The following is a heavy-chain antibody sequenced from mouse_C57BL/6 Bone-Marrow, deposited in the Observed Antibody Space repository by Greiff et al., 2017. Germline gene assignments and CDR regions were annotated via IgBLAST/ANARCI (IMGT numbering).Heavy chain of an antibody. CDR1: GFTFSSYA. D-gene: IGHD2-5*01. Sequence: EVQRVESGGGLVKPGGSLKLSCAASGFTFSSYAMSWVRQTPEKRLEWVATISDGGSYTYYPDNVKGRFTISRDNAKNNLYLQMSHLKSEDTAMYYCARGGVTTYFDYWGQGTTLTVSS. V-gene: IGHV5-4*01. J-gene: IGHJ2*01. CDR3: ARGGVTTYFDY. CDR2: ISDGGSYT.